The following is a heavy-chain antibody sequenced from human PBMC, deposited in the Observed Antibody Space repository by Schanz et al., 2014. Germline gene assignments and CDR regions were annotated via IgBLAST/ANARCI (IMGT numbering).Heavy chain of an antibody. Sequence: EVQLLESGGGLVQPGGSLRLSCAASGFTFTNYAMSWVRQAPGKGLEWVSLISDSGDTAYYADSVKGRFTISRDNSKNTVYIQMNSLRAEDTAVYYCARGGPAYYFDDWGQGTLVTVSS. J-gene: IGHJ4*02. CDR2: ISDSGDTA. CDR1: GFTFTNYA. CDR3: ARGGPAYYFDD. V-gene: IGHV3-23*01.